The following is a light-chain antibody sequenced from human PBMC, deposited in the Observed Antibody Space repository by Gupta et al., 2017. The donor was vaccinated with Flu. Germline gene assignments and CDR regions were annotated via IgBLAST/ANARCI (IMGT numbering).Light chain of an antibody. Sequence: SVGDRVTITCRASQSIRRYLCWYKHKPRKAPKLLIYAASSWQSGVTSRFSGSGFGKDFPLTISKRQPEDIASYYCHQSDNNPLFSFGHGTNVDV. V-gene: IGKV1-39*01. CDR1: QSIRRY. J-gene: IGKJ3*01. CDR2: AAS. CDR3: HQSDNNPLFS.